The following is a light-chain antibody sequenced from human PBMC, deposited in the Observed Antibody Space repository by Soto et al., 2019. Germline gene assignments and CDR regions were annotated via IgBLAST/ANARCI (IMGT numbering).Light chain of an antibody. V-gene: IGLV2-14*03. CDR1: RLDVGGYNY. CDR3: CSYVSSKTYL. CDR2: EVT. Sequence: QSVLTQPASVSGSPGQSITISCTGTRLDVGGYNYVSWYQQHPGKAPKLIIYEVTNRPSGVSVRFSGSKSDNTASLTISGLQTEDEADYYCCSYVSSKTYLFGTGTKVTVL. J-gene: IGLJ1*01.